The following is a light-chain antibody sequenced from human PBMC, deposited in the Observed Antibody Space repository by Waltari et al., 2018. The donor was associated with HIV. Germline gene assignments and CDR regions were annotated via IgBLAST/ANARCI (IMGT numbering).Light chain of an antibody. CDR3: CSYASGSTFV. J-gene: IGLJ1*01. Sequence: QSALTQPASVSGSPGQSITISCTGTSSDLGSYDLVSWYQHHPGKAPKVMIYEVSKRPSGVSNRFSGSKSGNTASLIIAGLQAEDEADYYCCSYASGSTFVFGTGTKVTVL. CDR1: SSDLGSYDL. V-gene: IGLV2-23*02. CDR2: EVS.